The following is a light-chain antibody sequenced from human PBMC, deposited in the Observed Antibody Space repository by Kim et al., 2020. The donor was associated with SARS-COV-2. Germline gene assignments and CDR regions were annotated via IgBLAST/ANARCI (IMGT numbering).Light chain of an antibody. CDR1: NIGSKS. Sequence: GKAARITWGGNNIGSKSVRWYQQKPGQAPVLVVYDDSDRPSGIPERFSGSNSGNTGTLTISRVEAGDEADYYCQVWDSSSDHPDVVFGGGTQLTVL. CDR2: DDS. J-gene: IGLJ2*01. CDR3: QVWDSSSDHPDVV. V-gene: IGLV3-21*03.